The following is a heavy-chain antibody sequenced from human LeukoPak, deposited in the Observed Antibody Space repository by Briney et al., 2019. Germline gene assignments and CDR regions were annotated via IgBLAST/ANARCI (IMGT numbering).Heavy chain of an antibody. V-gene: IGHV3-23*01. CDR3: AKPGTQYYYDSSGSYYFDY. J-gene: IGHJ4*02. Sequence: AISGSGGSTYYADSVKGRFTISRDNSKNTLYLQMNSLRAEDTAVYYCAKPGTQYYYDSSGSYYFDYWGQGTLVTVSS. CDR2: ISGSGGST. D-gene: IGHD3-22*01.